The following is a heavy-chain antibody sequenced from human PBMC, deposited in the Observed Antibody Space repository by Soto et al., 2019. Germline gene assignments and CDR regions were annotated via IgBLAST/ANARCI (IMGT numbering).Heavy chain of an antibody. CDR2: INQDGSEK. V-gene: IGHV3-7*01. Sequence: GGSLRLSCAASGFTFTTYWMDWVRQTPGKGLEWVANINQDGSEKNYVDSVKGRFTISRDNAKNSLYLQMSSLTAEDSALYYCSRSLDAWGQGILVTVSS. J-gene: IGHJ5*02. CDR3: SRSLDA. CDR1: GFTFTTYW.